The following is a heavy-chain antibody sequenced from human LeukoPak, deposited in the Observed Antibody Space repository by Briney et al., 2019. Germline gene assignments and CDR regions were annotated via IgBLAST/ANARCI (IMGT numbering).Heavy chain of an antibody. D-gene: IGHD6-19*01. CDR1: GGSFSGYY. CDR2: INHSGST. J-gene: IGHJ4*02. CDR3: ARGSLIAVAVYYFDY. Sequence: SETLSLTCAVYGGSFSGYYWSWIRQPPGKGLEWIGEINHSGSTNYNPSLKSRVTISVDTSKNQFSLKLSSVTAADTAVYYCARGSLIAVAVYYFDYWGQGTLGTVSS. V-gene: IGHV4-34*01.